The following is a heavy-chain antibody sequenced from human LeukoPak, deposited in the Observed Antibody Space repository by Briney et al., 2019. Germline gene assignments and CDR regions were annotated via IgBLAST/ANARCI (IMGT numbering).Heavy chain of an antibody. CDR1: GGTFSSYT. CDR2: IIPILGIA. J-gene: IGHJ3*02. CDR3: AAHYYDSSGHNPIDAFDI. V-gene: IGHV1-69*02. D-gene: IGHD3-22*01. Sequence: GSSVKVSCKASGGTFSSYTISWVRQAPGQGLEWMGRIIPILGIANYAQKFQGRVTITADKSTSTAYMELGSLRSEATAVYYCAAHYYDSSGHNPIDAFDIWGQGTMVTVSS.